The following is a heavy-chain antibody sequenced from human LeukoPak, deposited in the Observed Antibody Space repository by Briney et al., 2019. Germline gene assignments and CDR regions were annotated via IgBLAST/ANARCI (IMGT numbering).Heavy chain of an antibody. CDR2: MNPNSGNT. J-gene: IGHJ5*02. D-gene: IGHD3-10*01. CDR1: GYTFTSYD. Sequence: GASXKVSCKASGYTFTSYDINWVRQATGQGLEWRGWMNPNSGNTGYAQKFQGRVTITRNTSISTAYMELSSLRSEDTAVYYCARGLMVRGAYWFDPWGQGTLVTVSS. V-gene: IGHV1-8*03. CDR3: ARGLMVRGAYWFDP.